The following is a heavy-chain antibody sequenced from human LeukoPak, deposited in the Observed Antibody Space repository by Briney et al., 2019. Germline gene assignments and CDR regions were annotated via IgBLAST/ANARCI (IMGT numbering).Heavy chain of an antibody. CDR3: AKERGTDGDYDITVGWFDP. D-gene: IGHD4-17*01. J-gene: IGHJ5*02. Sequence: GGSLRLSCAASGFTFSSYAMSWVRQAPGKGLEWVSAISGSGGSTYYADSVKGRFTISRDNSKNTLYLQMNSLRAEDTAVYYCAKERGTDGDYDITVGWFDPWGQGTLVTVSS. CDR2: ISGSGGST. V-gene: IGHV3-23*01. CDR1: GFTFSSYA.